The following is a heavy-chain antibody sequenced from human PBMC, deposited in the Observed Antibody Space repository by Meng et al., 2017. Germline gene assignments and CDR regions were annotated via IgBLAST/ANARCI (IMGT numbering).Heavy chain of an antibody. CDR1: GFTFSSYA. CDR2: ISYDGSNK. D-gene: IGHD3-10*01. CDR3: AREGVEVRGVSLDY. V-gene: IGHV3-30*01. Sequence: QVQRVEAGGGVVQPGRALRLSCAASGFTFSSYAMHWVRQAPGKGLEWVAVISYDGSNKYYADSVKGRFTISRDNSKNTLYLQMNSLRAEDTAVYYCAREGVEVRGVSLDYWGQGTLVTVSS. J-gene: IGHJ4*02.